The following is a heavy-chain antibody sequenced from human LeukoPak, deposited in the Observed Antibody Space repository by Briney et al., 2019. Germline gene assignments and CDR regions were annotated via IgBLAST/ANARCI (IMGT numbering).Heavy chain of an antibody. CDR1: GYTFTGYY. CDR2: INPNSGGT. CDR3: ARDLGYDFSEAFDI. J-gene: IGHJ3*02. V-gene: IGHV1-2*02. D-gene: IGHD3-3*01. Sequence: GASVKVSCKASGYTFTGYYMHWVRQAPGQGLEWMGWINPNSGGTNYAQKFQGRVTMTRDTSISTAYMELSRLRSDDTAVYYCARDLGYDFSEAFDIWGQGTMVTVSS.